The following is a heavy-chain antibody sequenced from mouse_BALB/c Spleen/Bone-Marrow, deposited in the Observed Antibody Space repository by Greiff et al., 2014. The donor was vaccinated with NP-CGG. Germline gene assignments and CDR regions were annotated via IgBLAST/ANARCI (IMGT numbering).Heavy chain of an antibody. Sequence: VQGVESGPGLVAPSQGLSITCTVSGFSLTSYGVHWVRQPPGKGLEWLGVIWAGGSTNYNSALMSRLSISKDNSKSQVFLKMNSLQTDDTAMYYCARVYLWYFDVWGAGTTVTVSS. J-gene: IGHJ1*01. CDR3: ARVYLWYFDV. CDR1: GFSLTSYG. D-gene: IGHD2-3*01. CDR2: IWAGGST. V-gene: IGHV2-9*02.